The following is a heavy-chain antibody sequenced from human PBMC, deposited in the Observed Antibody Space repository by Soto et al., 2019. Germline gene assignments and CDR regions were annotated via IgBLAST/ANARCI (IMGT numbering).Heavy chain of an antibody. CDR3: RVTGVSEVDY. Sequence: ASVEVSCKTSGYTFSGFHIHWVRQAPGQGLESMGWIYPDSGGTDYAQKFQGRVTMTRDTSISTAYMELSRLRSDDTAVYYCRVTGVSEVDYWGQGTLVTVSS. V-gene: IGHV1-2*02. D-gene: IGHD2-8*01. CDR1: GYTFSGFH. CDR2: IYPDSGGT. J-gene: IGHJ4*02.